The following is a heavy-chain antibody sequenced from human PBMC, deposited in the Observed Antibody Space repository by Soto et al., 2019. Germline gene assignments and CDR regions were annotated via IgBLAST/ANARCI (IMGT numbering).Heavy chain of an antibody. V-gene: IGHV3-30-3*01. CDR2: ISDDGSSK. D-gene: IGHD4-17*01. Sequence: QVQLVESGGGVVQPGRSLRLSCAASGFIFSSYAMHWVRQAPGKGLEWVALISDDGSSKYYADSVKGRFTISRDNSKNTRYLQMNSLSAEDTAVYYCTGADLTVTLSVFDPWGQGTLVTVSS. CDR1: GFIFSSYA. J-gene: IGHJ5*02. CDR3: TGADLTVTLSVFDP.